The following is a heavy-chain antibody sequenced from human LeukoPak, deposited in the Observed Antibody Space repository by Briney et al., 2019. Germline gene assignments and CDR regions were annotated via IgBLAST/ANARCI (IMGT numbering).Heavy chain of an antibody. Sequence: GASVKVSCKASGYTFTGYYMHWVRQAPGQGLEWMGWINPNSGGTNYAQKFQGRVTMTRDTSISTAYMELSRLRSDDTAVYYCARGDSSGYRPRAQGDGFNIWGQGTMVTVSS. J-gene: IGHJ3*02. CDR1: GYTFTGYY. V-gene: IGHV1-2*02. D-gene: IGHD3-22*01. CDR3: ARGDSSGYRPRAQGDGFNI. CDR2: INPNSGGT.